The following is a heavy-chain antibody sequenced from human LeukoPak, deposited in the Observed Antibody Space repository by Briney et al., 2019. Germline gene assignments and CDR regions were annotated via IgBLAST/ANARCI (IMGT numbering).Heavy chain of an antibody. D-gene: IGHD1-26*01. Sequence: TGGSLRLSCAASGFTFINAWMAWVRQAPGKGLEWVGRIKAKAHGGTIEYAAPVKGRFTISRDDSKNTLYLQMNSLKTEDTAVYYCTTDGVGVEGATYDNWGQGTLVSVSS. CDR3: TTDGVGVEGATYDN. CDR1: GFTFINAW. CDR2: IKAKAHGGTI. V-gene: IGHV3-15*01. J-gene: IGHJ4*02.